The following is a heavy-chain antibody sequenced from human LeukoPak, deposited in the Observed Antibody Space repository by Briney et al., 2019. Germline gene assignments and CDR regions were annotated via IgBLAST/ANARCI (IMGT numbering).Heavy chain of an antibody. CDR1: GDSLRNFY. J-gene: IGHJ5*02. Sequence: SETLSLTCSVSGDSLRNFYWSWIRQPPGKGLEWIGYIDYSGSTSYNPSLKSRLTISIDTSKNQFSLKLSSVTAADTAVYYCARWEAAAGTGWFDPWGQGTLVTVSS. CDR2: IDYSGST. V-gene: IGHV4-59*01. CDR3: ARWEAAAGTGWFDP. D-gene: IGHD6-13*01.